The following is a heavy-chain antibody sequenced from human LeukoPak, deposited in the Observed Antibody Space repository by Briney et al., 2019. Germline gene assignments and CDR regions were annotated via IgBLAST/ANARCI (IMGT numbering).Heavy chain of an antibody. CDR3: ARVYLGGDRWFDP. J-gene: IGHJ5*02. CDR1: GGTFSSYA. CDR2: IIPIFGTA. D-gene: IGHD1-14*01. V-gene: IGHV1-69*05. Sequence: ASVKVSCKASGGTFSSYAISWVRQAPGQWLEWMGGIIPIFGTANYAQKFQGRVTITTDESTSTAYMELSSLRSEDTAVYYCARVYLGGDRWFDPWGQGTLVTVSS.